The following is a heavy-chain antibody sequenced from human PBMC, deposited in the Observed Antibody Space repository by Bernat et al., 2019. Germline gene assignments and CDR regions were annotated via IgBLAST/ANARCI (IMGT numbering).Heavy chain of an antibody. D-gene: IGHD3-9*01. CDR2: VRYDGSNK. J-gene: IGHJ3*02. V-gene: IGHV3-30*02. Sequence: QVQLVESGGGVVQPGGSLRLSCAASGFTFTSYGMHWIRQAPGKGLEWVAFVRYDGSNKYYADSVKGRFTISKDNSKNTLYLQMNSLRAEDMAVYYCAKTREGGSRYFDWTDVFDIWGQGTMVTVSS. CDR1: GFTFTSYG. CDR3: AKTREGGSRYFDWTDVFDI.